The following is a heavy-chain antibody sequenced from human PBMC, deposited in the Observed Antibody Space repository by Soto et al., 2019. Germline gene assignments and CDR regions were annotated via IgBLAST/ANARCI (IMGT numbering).Heavy chain of an antibody. D-gene: IGHD6-19*01. V-gene: IGHV3-33*01. CDR1: GFTFSSYG. J-gene: IGHJ4*02. Sequence: QVQLVESGGGVDQPGRSLRLSCAASGFTFSSYGMHWVRQAPGKGLEWVAVIWYDGSNKYYADSVKGRFTISRDNSKNTLYLQMNSLRAEDTAVYYCARDRYSSGWYDFDYWGQGTLVTVSS. CDR2: IWYDGSNK. CDR3: ARDRYSSGWYDFDY.